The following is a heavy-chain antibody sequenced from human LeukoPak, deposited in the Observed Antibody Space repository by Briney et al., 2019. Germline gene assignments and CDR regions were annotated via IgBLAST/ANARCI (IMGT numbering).Heavy chain of an antibody. D-gene: IGHD3-10*01. CDR1: GYTFTSYG. CDR2: ISAYNGNT. V-gene: IGHV1-18*01. J-gene: IGHJ5*02. Sequence: GASVKVSCKASGYTFTSYGISWVRQAPGQGLEWMGWISAYNGNTNYAQKLQGRVTMTRDTSISTAYMELSRLRSDDTAVYYCAREFGEPPGFDPWGQGTLVTVSS. CDR3: AREFGEPPGFDP.